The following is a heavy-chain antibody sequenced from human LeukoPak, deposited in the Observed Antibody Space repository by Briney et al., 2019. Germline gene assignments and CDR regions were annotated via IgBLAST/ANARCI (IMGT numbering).Heavy chain of an antibody. CDR3: ARDGHLPRGYYGVDV. V-gene: IGHV3-66*01. Sequence: GGSLRLSCAASGFTVSSNYISWVRQAPGKGLEWVSVIYSGGSTNYADSVKGRFTISRDNSKNTLYLQMNSLRAEDTAVYYCARDGHLPRGYYGVDVWGQGTTVTVSS. J-gene: IGHJ6*02. CDR1: GFTVSSNY. D-gene: IGHD3-10*01. CDR2: IYSGGST.